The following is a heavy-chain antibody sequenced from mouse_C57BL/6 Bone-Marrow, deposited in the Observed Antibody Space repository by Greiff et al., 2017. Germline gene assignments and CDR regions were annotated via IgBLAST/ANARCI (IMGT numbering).Heavy chain of an antibody. CDR2: INPYNGGT. Sequence: VQLQQSGPVLVKPGASVKMSCKASGYTFTDYYMNWVKQSHGKSLEWIGVINPYNGGTSYNQKFKGKATLTVDKSSSTAYMELNRLTSEDSAVYSCARIYDGRGNAMDYWGQGTSVTVSS. D-gene: IGHD2-3*01. J-gene: IGHJ4*01. V-gene: IGHV1-19*01. CDR3: ARIYDGRGNAMDY. CDR1: GYTFTDYY.